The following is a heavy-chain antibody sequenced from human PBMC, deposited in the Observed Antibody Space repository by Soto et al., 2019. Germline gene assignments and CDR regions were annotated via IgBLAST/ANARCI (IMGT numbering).Heavy chain of an antibody. CDR3: ATQQQLTTFEF. CDR1: GGTFNNYA. Sequence: QVQLVQSGAEVKKPGSSVKVSCKASGGTFNNYAISWVRQAPGQGLEWMGGIVPIFNTSHFAEKFQGRLTLTADKSTSTAFMELIGLRSDETAVYFCATQQQLTTFEFGGQGTLVSVSS. D-gene: IGHD6-13*01. J-gene: IGHJ4*02. CDR2: IVPIFNTS. V-gene: IGHV1-69*06.